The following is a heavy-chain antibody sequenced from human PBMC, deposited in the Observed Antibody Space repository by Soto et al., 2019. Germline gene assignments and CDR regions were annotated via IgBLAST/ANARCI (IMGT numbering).Heavy chain of an antibody. V-gene: IGHV5-51*01. Sequence: LKLSCKASGYGFPTYWMAWVRQMPGRGLEWIGIIYPDDSDARYGPSFQGRVTISVDKSIDTAYLQWSSLKASDTAIYYCARMSRGESSSLYYWGQGTRVTVSS. CDR3: ARMSRGESSSLYY. CDR2: IYPDDSDA. J-gene: IGHJ4*02. D-gene: IGHD6-19*01. CDR1: GYGFPTYW.